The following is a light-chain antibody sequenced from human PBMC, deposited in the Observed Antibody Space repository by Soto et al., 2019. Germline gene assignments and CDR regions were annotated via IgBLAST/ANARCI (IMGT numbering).Light chain of an antibody. Sequence: QSALTQPASVSGSPGQSIAISCSGTSSDVGGYDYVCCYQQHPGTAPKLMIYEVSNRPSGVSNRFSGYKSGNTASLTISGLQAEDEADYYCSSFTKNNMHVVGTGTTLTVL. CDR1: SSDVGGYDY. CDR2: EVS. CDR3: SSFTKNNMHV. V-gene: IGLV2-14*01. J-gene: IGLJ1*01.